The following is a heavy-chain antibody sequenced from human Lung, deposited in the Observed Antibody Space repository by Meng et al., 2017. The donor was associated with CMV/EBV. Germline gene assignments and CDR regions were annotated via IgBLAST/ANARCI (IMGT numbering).Heavy chain of an antibody. CDR1: GFTFSSYS. CDR2: ISSSSSYI. D-gene: IGHD5-12*01. CDR3: ARDLRGYSGYDYPYYYYGMDV. V-gene: IGHV3-21*01. Sequence: GEXXKISCAASGFTFSSYSMNWVRQAPGKGLEWVSSISSSSSYIYYADSVKGRFTISRDNAKNSLYLQMNSLRAEDTAVYYCARDLRGYSGYDYPYYYYGMDVWXQGTTVTVSS. J-gene: IGHJ6*02.